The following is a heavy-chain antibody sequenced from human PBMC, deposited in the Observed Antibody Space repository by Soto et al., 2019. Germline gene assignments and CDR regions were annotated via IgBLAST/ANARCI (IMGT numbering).Heavy chain of an antibody. J-gene: IGHJ4*02. Sequence: QVQLVQSGAEVKKPGSSVKVSCKASGGTFSSYTISWVRQAPGQGLEWMGRIIPILGIANYAQKFQGRVTITADKSTSTAYMELSSLRSEDTAVYYCARGVVVEGVWSVWGQGTLVTVSS. D-gene: IGHD2-2*01. CDR3: ARGVVVEGVWSV. CDR2: IIPILGIA. CDR1: GGTFSSYT. V-gene: IGHV1-69*02.